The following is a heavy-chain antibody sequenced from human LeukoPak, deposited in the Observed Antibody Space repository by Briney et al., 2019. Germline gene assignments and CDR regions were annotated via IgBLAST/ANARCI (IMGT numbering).Heavy chain of an antibody. Sequence: QPGGSLTLSCAASGFTVSRSYMSWVRQAPGKGLEWVSVFYSGGGTSYADSVKGRFTISRDTSKNSVYLQRNSLRAEDTAVYYCARDHYDSRGWYWYFDAWGRGALVTVSS. CDR2: FYSGGGT. CDR3: ARDHYDSRGWYWYFDA. CDR1: GFTVSRSY. V-gene: IGHV3-53*01. J-gene: IGHJ2*01. D-gene: IGHD3-22*01.